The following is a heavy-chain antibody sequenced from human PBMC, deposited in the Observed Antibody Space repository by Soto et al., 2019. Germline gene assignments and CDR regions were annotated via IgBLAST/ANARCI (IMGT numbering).Heavy chain of an antibody. CDR1: GGTFTYSA. V-gene: IGHV1-69*01. D-gene: IGHD5-12*01. J-gene: IGHJ2*01. CDR3: ARGTRRDGSREYWYFDL. CDR2: IIPMFGTP. Sequence: QVQLVQSGAEVKKPGSSVKVSCKASGGTFTYSAVSWVRQAPGQGLEWMGGIIPMFGTPNYAQKFQGRLTISADESTSTVYMELSSLRSEDAAVYSCARGTRRDGSREYWYFDLWGRGTLVTVSS.